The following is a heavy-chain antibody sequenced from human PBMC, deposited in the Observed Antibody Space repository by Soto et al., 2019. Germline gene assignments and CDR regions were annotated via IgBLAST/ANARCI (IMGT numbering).Heavy chain of an antibody. J-gene: IGHJ6*03. CDR3: ARVAGYYREYYMDV. D-gene: IGHD3-9*01. V-gene: IGHV4-59*01. Sequence: SETLSLTCTVSGGSISSYYWSWIRQPPGKGLEWIGYIYYSGSTNYNPSLKSRVTISVDTSKNQFSLKLSSVTAADTAVYYCARVAGYYREYYMDVWGKGTTVTVSS. CDR1: GGSISSYY. CDR2: IYYSGST.